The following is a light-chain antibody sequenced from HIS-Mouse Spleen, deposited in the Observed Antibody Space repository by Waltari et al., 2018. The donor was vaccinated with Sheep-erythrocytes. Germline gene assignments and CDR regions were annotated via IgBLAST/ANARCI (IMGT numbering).Light chain of an antibody. CDR1: KLGDNY. CDR2: QDS. Sequence: SYELTQPPSVSVSPGQTASITCSGDKLGDNYACWYQQKPGQSPVLVIYQDSKRPSGIPERFSGSNSGNTATLTISGTQAMDEADYYCQAWDSSTAVFGGWTKLTVL. CDR3: QAWDSSTAV. V-gene: IGLV3-1*01. J-gene: IGLJ2*01.